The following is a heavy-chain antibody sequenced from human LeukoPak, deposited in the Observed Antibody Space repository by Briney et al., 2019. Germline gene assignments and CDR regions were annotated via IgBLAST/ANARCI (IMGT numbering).Heavy chain of an antibody. Sequence: HPGRSLRLSCAASGFTFNNYAMHWVRQAPGKGLEWVAFMSYDATKQYYVDSVKGRFTISRDNSKNTLYLQMSSLRREDTAVYYCARNRFSGYDYFDYWGQGILVTVSS. V-gene: IGHV3-30*04. D-gene: IGHD5-12*01. CDR3: ARNRFSGYDYFDY. CDR1: GFTFNNYA. J-gene: IGHJ4*02. CDR2: MSYDATKQ.